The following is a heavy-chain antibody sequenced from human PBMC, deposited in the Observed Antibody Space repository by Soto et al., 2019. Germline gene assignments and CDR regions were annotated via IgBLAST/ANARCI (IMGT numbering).Heavy chain of an antibody. Sequence: EVQLVESGGGLVQPGGSLRLSCVASGFTFSNYWIHWVRQAPGKGLVWVSRINGDVSSTNYADSVKGQFTISRDNAKNTVYLQMNSLRVEDTAVYYCARGARNYYYFDCWGQGTLVTVSS. V-gene: IGHV3-74*01. CDR3: ARGARNYYYFDC. CDR2: INGDVSST. CDR1: GFTFSNYW. D-gene: IGHD1-7*01. J-gene: IGHJ4*02.